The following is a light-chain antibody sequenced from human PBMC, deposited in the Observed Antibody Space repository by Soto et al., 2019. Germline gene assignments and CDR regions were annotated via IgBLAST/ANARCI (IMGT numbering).Light chain of an antibody. V-gene: IGKV3-20*01. CDR2: GAS. CDR3: QHYGGSSPRFT. Sequence: EIVLTQSPGTLSLSPGERATLACRVSQSVRNSCLAWYQQKPGQAPRLLIYGASSRATGIPDRFSGSGSGTDFTLTISRLEPEDFAIYYCQHYGGSSPRFTFSPGDQGGYQT. CDR1: QSVRNSC. J-gene: IGKJ3*01.